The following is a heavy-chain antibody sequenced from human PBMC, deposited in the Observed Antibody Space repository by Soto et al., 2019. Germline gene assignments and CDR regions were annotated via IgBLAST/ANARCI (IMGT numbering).Heavy chain of an antibody. CDR2: INHSGSP. Sequence: QVQLQQWGAGLLKPSETLSLTCAVYGGSFSGYSWSWIRQPPGKGLEWIGEINHSGSPNYSPSLQRRVTISVDTSKNQLSLKLSSVTAADTAVYYCARGPMRAWFDTWGQGTLVTVSS. V-gene: IGHV4-34*01. J-gene: IGHJ5*02. CDR1: GGSFSGYS. CDR3: ARGPMRAWFDT.